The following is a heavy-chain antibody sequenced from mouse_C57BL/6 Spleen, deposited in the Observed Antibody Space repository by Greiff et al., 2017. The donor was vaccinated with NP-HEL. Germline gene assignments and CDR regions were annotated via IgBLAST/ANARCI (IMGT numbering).Heavy chain of an antibody. D-gene: IGHD2-3*01. CDR3: ARRGLLPHWYFDV. J-gene: IGHJ1*03. V-gene: IGHV5-16*01. CDR2: INYDGSST. Sequence: EVKVVESEGGLVQPGSSMKLSCTASGFTFSDYYMAWVRQVPEKGLEWVANINYDGSSTYYLDSLKSRFIISRDNAKNILYLQMSSLKSEDTATYYCARRGLLPHWYFDVWGTGTTVTVSS. CDR1: GFTFSDYY.